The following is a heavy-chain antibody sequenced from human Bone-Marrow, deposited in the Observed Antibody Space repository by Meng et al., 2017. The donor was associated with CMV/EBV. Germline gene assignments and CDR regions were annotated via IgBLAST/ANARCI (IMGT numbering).Heavy chain of an antibody. CDR1: GFTFSSYA. J-gene: IGHJ6*02. D-gene: IGHD2-2*02. CDR2: ISYDGSNK. Sequence: GGSLRLSCAASGFTFSSYAMHWVRQAPGKGLEWVAVISYDGSNKYYADSVKGRFTISRDNSKNTLYLQMNSLRAEDTAVYYCARDQELQYQLIYFYYGMDVWDQGTTVTVSS. CDR3: ARDQELQYQLIYFYYGMDV. V-gene: IGHV3-30-3*01.